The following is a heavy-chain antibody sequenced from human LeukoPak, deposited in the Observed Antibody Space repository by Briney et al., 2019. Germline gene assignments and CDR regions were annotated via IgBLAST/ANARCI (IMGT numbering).Heavy chain of an antibody. CDR1: GNSISSGDNY. CDR2: IYTSGST. J-gene: IGHJ6*03. Sequence: SQTLSLTCTVSGNSISSGDNYWSWIRQPAGKGLEWIGRIYTSGSTNYNPSLKSRVTISGDTSKNQFSLKLNSVTAADTAVYFCARGSISGTRIYYYYYLDVWGKGTTVTISS. V-gene: IGHV4-61*02. CDR3: ARGSISGTRIYYYYYLDV. D-gene: IGHD1-20*01.